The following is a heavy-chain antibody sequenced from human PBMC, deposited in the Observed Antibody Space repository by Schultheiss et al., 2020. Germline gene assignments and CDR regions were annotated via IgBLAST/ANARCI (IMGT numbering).Heavy chain of an antibody. J-gene: IGHJ4*02. CDR3: AKDSSSSAFDY. Sequence: SLKISCAASGFTFSSYGMHWVRQAPGKGLEWVAVISYDGSNKYYADSVKGRFTISRDNSKNTLYLQMNSLRAEDTAVYYCAKDSSSSAFDYWGQGTLVTVPS. CDR2: ISYDGSNK. V-gene: IGHV3-30*18. CDR1: GFTFSSYG. D-gene: IGHD6-6*01.